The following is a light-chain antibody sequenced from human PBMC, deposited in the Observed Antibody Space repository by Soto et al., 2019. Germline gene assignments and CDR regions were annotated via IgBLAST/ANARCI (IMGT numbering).Light chain of an antibody. CDR3: HKYNHAPT. J-gene: IGKJ4*01. Sequence: DIQLTQSPSSLSASVGDRVTITCRASQAISSYLAWYQQKPGKVPELLIYATSTLHFGAPSRFSSSGSGTDFTLTISSLQPEDVATYYCHKYNHAPTFGGGTKVEIK. V-gene: IGKV1-27*01. CDR1: QAISSY. CDR2: ATS.